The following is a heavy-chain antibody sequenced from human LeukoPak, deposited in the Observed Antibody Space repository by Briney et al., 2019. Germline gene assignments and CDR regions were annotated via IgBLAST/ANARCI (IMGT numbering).Heavy chain of an antibody. Sequence: GGSQRLFCAASGFTFSSYSMNWVRQAPGKGLEWVSSISSSTSYIYYADSVKGRFTISRDNAKNSLYLQMNSLRAEDTAVYYCARDGPGGGEAYWGQGTLVTVSS. V-gene: IGHV3-21*01. CDR3: ARDGPGGGEAY. CDR1: GFTFSSYS. J-gene: IGHJ4*02. CDR2: ISSSTSYI. D-gene: IGHD2-8*02.